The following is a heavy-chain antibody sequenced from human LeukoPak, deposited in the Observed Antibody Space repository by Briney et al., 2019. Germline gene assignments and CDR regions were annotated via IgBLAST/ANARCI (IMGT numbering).Heavy chain of an antibody. CDR3: ARDQGSGSYFDY. V-gene: IGHV4-59*01. D-gene: IGHD1-26*01. J-gene: IGHJ4*02. CDR2: IYYSGST. CDR1: GCSISSYY. Sequence: SETLSLTCTVSGCSISSYYWSWIRQPPGKGLEWIGYIYYSGSTNYNPSLKSRVTISVDTSKNQFSLKLSSVTAADTAVYYCARDQGSGSYFDYWGQGTLVTVSS.